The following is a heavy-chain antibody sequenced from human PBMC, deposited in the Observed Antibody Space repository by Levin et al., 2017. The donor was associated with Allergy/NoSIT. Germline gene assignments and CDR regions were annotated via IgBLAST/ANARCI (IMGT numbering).Heavy chain of an antibody. V-gene: IGHV3-30-3*01. J-gene: IGHJ4*02. CDR3: ARAARSPEVDY. Sequence: GESLKISCSASGFPFRRSSLPWVRPAPCKGLEWGAVISYDGSNKYYADSVKGRFTISRDNSKNTLYLQMNSLRAEDTAVYYCARAARSPEVDYWGQGTLVTVSS. CDR2: ISYDGSNK. D-gene: IGHD1-14*01. CDR1: GFPFRRSS.